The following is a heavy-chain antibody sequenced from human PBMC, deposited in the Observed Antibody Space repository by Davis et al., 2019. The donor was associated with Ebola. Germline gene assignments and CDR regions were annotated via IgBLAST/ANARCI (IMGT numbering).Heavy chain of an antibody. V-gene: IGHV5-10-1*01. D-gene: IGHD2-8*01. CDR1: GYSFSSYW. CDR3: ARQYCTNGVCQTWFDP. CDR2: IDPSDSYT. J-gene: IGHJ5*02. Sequence: KVSCKGSGYSFSSYWISWVRQMPGKGLEWMGRIDPSDSYTNYSPSFQGHVTTSADKSISTAYLQWSSLKASDTAMYYCARQYCTNGVCQTWFDPWGQGTLVTVSS.